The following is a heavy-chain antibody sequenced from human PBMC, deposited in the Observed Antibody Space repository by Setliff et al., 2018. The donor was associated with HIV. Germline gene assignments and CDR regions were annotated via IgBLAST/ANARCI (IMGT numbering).Heavy chain of an antibody. V-gene: IGHV4-4*07. CDR3: AKDRGYYFDV. D-gene: IGHD3-10*01. CDR1: GDSFSIHY. J-gene: IGHJ2*01. Sequence: PSETLSLTCAVSGDSFSIHYWNWIRQPAGKGLEWIGRIYSSGATSYNPSLRSRVTMSVDTSKNQLSLTLASMTAADTAVYYCAKDRGYYFDVWGRGILVTVSS. CDR2: IYSSGAT.